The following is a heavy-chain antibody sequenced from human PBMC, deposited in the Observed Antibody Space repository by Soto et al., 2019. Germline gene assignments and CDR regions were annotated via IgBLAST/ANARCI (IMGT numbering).Heavy chain of an antibody. CDR1: GYSFTSLA. D-gene: IGHD1-26*01. CDR2: MQPSTGRT. CDR3: ARGVSAGVDY. V-gene: IGHV1-8*01. Sequence: QVQLVQSGAEVREPGASVKVSCKASGYSFTSLAINWVLQTAGQGLEWMGWMQPSTGRTGYAQKFQGRVTMTRDTSITTAYMELTTLTSDDTAFYYCARGVSAGVDYWGQGTLVTVSS. J-gene: IGHJ4*02.